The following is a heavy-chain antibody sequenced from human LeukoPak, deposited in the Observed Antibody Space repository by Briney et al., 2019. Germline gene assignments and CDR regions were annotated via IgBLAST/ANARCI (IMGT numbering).Heavy chain of an antibody. CDR2: ISAYNGNT. Sequence: GASVKVSCKASGYTFTSYGISWVRQAPGQGLEWMGWISAYNGNTNYAQKLQGRVTMTTDTSTSTAYMELRSLRSDDTAVYYCARDGGVGYYDFWSGYMDVWGKGTTVTVSS. CDR3: ARDGGVGYYDFWSGYMDV. V-gene: IGHV1-18*01. J-gene: IGHJ6*03. D-gene: IGHD3-3*01. CDR1: GYTFTSYG.